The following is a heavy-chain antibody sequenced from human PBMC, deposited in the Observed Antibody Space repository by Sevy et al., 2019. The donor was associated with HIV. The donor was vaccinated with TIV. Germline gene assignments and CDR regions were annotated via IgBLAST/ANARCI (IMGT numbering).Heavy chain of an antibody. D-gene: IGHD6-13*01. CDR2: INPNSGGT. V-gene: IGHV1-2*02. Sequence: ASVKVSCKASGYTFTGYYTHWVRQAPGQGLEWMGWINPNSGGTNYAQKFQGRVTMTRDTSISTAYMELSRLRSDDTAVYYCARVAAENYYYGMDVWGQGTTVTVSS. CDR3: ARVAAENYYYGMDV. J-gene: IGHJ6*02. CDR1: GYTFTGYY.